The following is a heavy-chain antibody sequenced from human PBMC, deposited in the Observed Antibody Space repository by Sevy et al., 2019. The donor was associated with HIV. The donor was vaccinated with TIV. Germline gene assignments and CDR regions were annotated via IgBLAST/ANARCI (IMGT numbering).Heavy chain of an antibody. CDR2: IYHSGSI. J-gene: IGHJ4*02. D-gene: IGHD3-10*01. Sequence: SETLSLTCAVSGGSINSNNWWSWVRQPPGKGLEWIGEIYHSGSINYNPSLKSRVTISVDKSKKQFSLKVNSVTAADTAVFYWASGLGFGGLGGGYFDYWGQGTLVTVSS. CDR3: ASGLGFGGLGGGYFDY. CDR1: GGSINSNNW. V-gene: IGHV4-4*02.